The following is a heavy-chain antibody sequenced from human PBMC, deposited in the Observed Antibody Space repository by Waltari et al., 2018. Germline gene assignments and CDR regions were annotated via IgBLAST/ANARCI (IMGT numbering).Heavy chain of an antibody. D-gene: IGHD3-10*01. J-gene: IGHJ4*02. CDR1: GYSFTSYW. V-gene: IGHV5-51*01. Sequence: EVQLVQSGAEVKKPGESLKISCKGSGYSFTSYWIGWVRQMPGKGLEWMGIIYPGASDTRSSPSFQGQVTISANKSISTAYLQWSSLKASDTAMYYCARLQMRGFGELLVGFGYWGQGTLVTVSS. CDR2: IYPGASDT. CDR3: ARLQMRGFGELLVGFGY.